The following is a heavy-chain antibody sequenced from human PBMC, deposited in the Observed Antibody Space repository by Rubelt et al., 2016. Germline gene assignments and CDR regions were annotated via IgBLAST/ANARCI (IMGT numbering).Heavy chain of an antibody. CDR1: GYTFTTYG. J-gene: IGHJ5*02. V-gene: IGHV1-18*01. D-gene: IGHD2-2*01. Sequence: QVQLVQSGAEVKKPGASVKVSCKASGYTFTTYGISWVRQAPGQGLEWMGWIRTYNGNTNYAQKRQGRVTMTTYTSTSTAYMELRSLRSDDTAMYFCARGYCSSANCLFNWFDPWGQGTLVTVSS. CDR3: ARGYCSSANCLFNWFDP. CDR2: IRTYNGNT.